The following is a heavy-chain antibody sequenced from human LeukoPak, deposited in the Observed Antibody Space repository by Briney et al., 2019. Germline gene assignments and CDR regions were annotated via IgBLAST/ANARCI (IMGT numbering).Heavy chain of an antibody. CDR2: INPDSGGT. J-gene: IGHJ4*02. V-gene: IGHV1-2*02. Sequence: GASVKVSCKTSGNIFTGYYIHRVRQAPGRGLEWMGWINPDSGGTNYAQKFQGRVTMTRDASISTAYMEVSRLRSDDTAVYYCAKEGSGWYGNFDYWGQGTLVTVSS. D-gene: IGHD6-19*01. CDR3: AKEGSGWYGNFDY. CDR1: GNIFTGYY.